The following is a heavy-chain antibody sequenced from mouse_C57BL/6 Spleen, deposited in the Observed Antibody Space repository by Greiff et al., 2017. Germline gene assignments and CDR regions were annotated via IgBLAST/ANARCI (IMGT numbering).Heavy chain of an antibody. Sequence: EVKLMESGGGLVQPGGSMKLSCVASGFTFSNYWMNWVRQSPEKGLEWVAQIRLKSDNYATHYAESVKGRFTISRDDSKSSVYLQMNNLRAEDTGIYYCTDWPPEGDYWGQGTSVTVSS. J-gene: IGHJ4*01. CDR1: GFTFSNYW. CDR2: IRLKSDNYAT. V-gene: IGHV6-3*01. CDR3: TDWPPEGDY.